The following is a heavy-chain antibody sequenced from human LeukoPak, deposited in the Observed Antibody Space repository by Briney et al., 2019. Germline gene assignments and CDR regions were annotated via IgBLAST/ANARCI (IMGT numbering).Heavy chain of an antibody. CDR1: GFTFSSYA. J-gene: IGHJ6*02. D-gene: IGHD2-2*02. CDR3: ARVGYCSSTSCYTDYYYYGMDV. Sequence: PGGSLRLSCAASGFTFSSYAMHWVRQAPGKGLEWVAVISYDGSNKYYADSVKGRFTISRDNSKNTLYLQMNSLRAEDTAVYYCARVGYCSSTSCYTDYYYYGMDVWGQGTTVTVS. V-gene: IGHV3-30-3*01. CDR2: ISYDGSNK.